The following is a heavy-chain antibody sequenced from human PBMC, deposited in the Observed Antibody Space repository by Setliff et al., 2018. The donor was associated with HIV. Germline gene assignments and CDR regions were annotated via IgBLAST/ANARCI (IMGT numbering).Heavy chain of an antibody. CDR1: GGSVSGHY. J-gene: IGHJ4*02. V-gene: IGHV4-34*01. CDR3: VVYFIGNGGRGL. CDR2: ITPTGDT. Sequence: SETLSLTCAVYGGSVSGHYWGWFRQPPGKGLEWIGEITPTGDTNYIPSLKSRVTISLDTSTSQFSLRLNSVTAADTAHYFCVVYFIGNGGRGLWGQGTQVNVSS. D-gene: IGHD2-15*01.